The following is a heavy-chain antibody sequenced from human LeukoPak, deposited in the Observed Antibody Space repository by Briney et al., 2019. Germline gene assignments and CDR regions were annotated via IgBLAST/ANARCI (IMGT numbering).Heavy chain of an antibody. CDR3: ARKGYIAAAGTPYYYYYYGMDV. D-gene: IGHD6-13*01. Sequence: APVKVSCKASGYTFTSYDINWVRQATGQGLEWMGWMNPNSGNTGYAQKFQGRVTMTRNTSISTAYMELSSLRSEDTAVYYCARKGYIAAAGTPYYYYYYGMDVWGQGTTVTVSS. CDR2: MNPNSGNT. CDR1: GYTFTSYD. V-gene: IGHV1-8*01. J-gene: IGHJ6*02.